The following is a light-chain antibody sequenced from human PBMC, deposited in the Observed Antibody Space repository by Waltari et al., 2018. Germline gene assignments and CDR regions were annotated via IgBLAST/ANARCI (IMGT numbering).Light chain of an antibody. CDR2: GST. J-gene: IGLJ3*02. CDR3: QSYDTSLSVV. V-gene: IGLV1-40*01. Sequence: QRTAPKLLIYGSTSRPLGVPDRFFGSTSGTSASLTITGLQVEDEGDYYCQSYDTSLSVVFGGGTKLTVL.